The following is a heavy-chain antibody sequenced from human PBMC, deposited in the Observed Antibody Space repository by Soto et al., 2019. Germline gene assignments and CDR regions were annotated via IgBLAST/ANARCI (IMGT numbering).Heavy chain of an antibody. CDR1: GFTFSSYG. V-gene: IGHV3-30*18. D-gene: IGHD2-2*01. Sequence: GGFLRLSCAASGFTFSSYGMHWVRQAPGKGLEWVAVISYDGSNKYYADSVKGRFTISRDNSKNTLYLQMNSLRAEDTAVYYCAKDLRLLFSYFDYWGQGTLVTVSS. CDR2: ISYDGSNK. J-gene: IGHJ4*02. CDR3: AKDLRLLFSYFDY.